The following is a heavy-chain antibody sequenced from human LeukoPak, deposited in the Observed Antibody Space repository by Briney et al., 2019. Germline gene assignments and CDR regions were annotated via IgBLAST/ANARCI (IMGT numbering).Heavy chain of an antibody. CDR3: AKTKFEYSSSSGLADY. Sequence: GGSLRLSCAASGFTFSSYAMSWVRQAPGKGLEWVSVISGSGGSTYYADSVKGRFTISRDNSKNTLYLQMNSLRAEDTAVYYCAKTKFEYSSSSGLADYWGQGTLVTVSS. CDR1: GFTFSSYA. V-gene: IGHV3-23*01. J-gene: IGHJ4*02. D-gene: IGHD6-6*01. CDR2: ISGSGGST.